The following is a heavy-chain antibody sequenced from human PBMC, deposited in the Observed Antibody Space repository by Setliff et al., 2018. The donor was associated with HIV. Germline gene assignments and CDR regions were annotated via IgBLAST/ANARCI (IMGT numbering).Heavy chain of an antibody. D-gene: IGHD6-19*01. CDR2: INSASGGT. CDR3: ARDGGPGSGWGDYSYYFSMDV. J-gene: IGHJ6*03. V-gene: IGHV1-2*02. CDR1: GYTFTDNY. Sequence: ASVKVSCKASGYTFTDNYIHWVRQAPGQGLEWMGWINSASGGTNYAQNFQGRVTVTRDTSASTVYMELGSLRSEDTAIYYCARDGGPGSGWGDYSYYFSMDVWGKGTTVTVSS.